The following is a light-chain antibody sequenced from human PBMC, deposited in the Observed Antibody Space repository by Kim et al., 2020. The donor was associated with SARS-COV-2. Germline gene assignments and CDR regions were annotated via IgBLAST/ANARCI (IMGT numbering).Light chain of an antibody. CDR3: MQYLQIPGT. J-gene: IGKJ5*01. CDR1: HVLFYSNANNY. Sequence: PTFNYCTCSHVLFYSNANNYLDWYVQKPGQSPKLLIYWGSHRDSGVPDRFSGSGSGTDFTLKISTMEAEDVGVYYCMQYLQIPGTFGQGTRLEIK. CDR2: WGS. V-gene: IGKV2-28*01.